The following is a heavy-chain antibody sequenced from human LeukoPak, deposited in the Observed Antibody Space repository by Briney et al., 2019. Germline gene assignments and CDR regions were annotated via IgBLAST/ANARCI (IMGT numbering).Heavy chain of an antibody. CDR2: MNPNSGNT. J-gene: IGHJ3*02. Sequence: GASVKVSCKASGYTFTSYDINWVRQATGQGLEWMGWMNPNSGNTGYAQKFQGRVTMTRNTSISTAYMEQSSLRSDDTAVYYCARGDIVVVPAASAFDIWAQGTMVTVSS. CDR1: GYTFTSYD. D-gene: IGHD2-2*01. CDR3: ARGDIVVVPAASAFDI. V-gene: IGHV1-8*01.